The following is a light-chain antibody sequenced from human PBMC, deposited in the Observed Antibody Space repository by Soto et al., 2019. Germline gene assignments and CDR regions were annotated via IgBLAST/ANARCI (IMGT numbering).Light chain of an antibody. Sequence: ESVLTQSPGSLSLSPGQRATLSCRSSQSVDTTCFAWYQKKPGQAHRLLIYGASMRATGIPDRFSGSGSGTDFTLIISRLEPEAFAVYYCQQYMSSVTFGQVTKVEIK. V-gene: IGKV3-20*01. CDR1: QSVDTTC. CDR2: GAS. J-gene: IGKJ1*01. CDR3: QQYMSSVT.